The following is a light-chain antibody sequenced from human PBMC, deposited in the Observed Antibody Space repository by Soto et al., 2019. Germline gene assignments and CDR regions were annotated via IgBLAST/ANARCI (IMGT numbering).Light chain of an antibody. CDR3: QQTYGTPRT. V-gene: IGKV1-39*01. Sequence: DIQMTQSPSSLSASVGDRVTITCRASQTISTYLNWYQQKPGKAPQLLIYGASSLQSGVPTGFSGSGSGTDFTLTISRLQPEDFATYYCQQTYGTPRTFGQGTKVEIK. CDR2: GAS. CDR1: QTISTY. J-gene: IGKJ1*01.